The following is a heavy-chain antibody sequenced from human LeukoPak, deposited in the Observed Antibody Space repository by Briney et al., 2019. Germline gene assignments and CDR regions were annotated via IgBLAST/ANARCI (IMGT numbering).Heavy chain of an antibody. Sequence: ASVKVSCKTSGYRFITFGINWVRQAPGQGLEWMGWINPYNGNRYYAKKFQGRFNMTTDTSTSTVYLELQTLTSDDTAIYYCARFQAPELRPFDHLGQGTLITVSS. D-gene: IGHD2-21*01. V-gene: IGHV1-18*01. CDR2: INPYNGNR. J-gene: IGHJ4*02. CDR3: ARFQAPELRPFDH. CDR1: GYRFITFG.